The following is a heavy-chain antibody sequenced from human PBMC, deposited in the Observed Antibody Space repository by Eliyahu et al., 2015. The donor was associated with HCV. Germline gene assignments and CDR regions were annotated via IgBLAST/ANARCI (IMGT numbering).Heavy chain of an antibody. CDR2: IYYSGSA. CDR3: ASGGGGIAVAGTGGWFDP. J-gene: IGHJ5*02. CDR1: GGSISSYY. Sequence: QVQLQESGPGLVKPSETLSLTCTVSGGSISSYYWGWIRQPPGKGLEWIGYIYYSGSANSNPSLKSRVTISLDTSKNQFSLKLSSVTAADTAVYYCASGGGGIAVAGTGGWFDPWGQGTLVTVSS. D-gene: IGHD6-19*01. V-gene: IGHV4-59*01.